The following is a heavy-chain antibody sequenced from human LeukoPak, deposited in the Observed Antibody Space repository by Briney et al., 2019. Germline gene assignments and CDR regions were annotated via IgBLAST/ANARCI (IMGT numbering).Heavy chain of an antibody. Sequence: SSETLSLTCAVYGGSFSGYYWSWIRQPPGKGLEWIGEINHSGSTNYNPSLKSRITISVDTSKSQFSLKLNSMTAADTAVYYCARGAQTYYDKAPVDYWGQGTLVTVSS. CDR1: GGSFSGYY. CDR2: INHSGST. CDR3: ARGAQTYYDKAPVDY. D-gene: IGHD3-22*01. V-gene: IGHV4-34*01. J-gene: IGHJ4*02.